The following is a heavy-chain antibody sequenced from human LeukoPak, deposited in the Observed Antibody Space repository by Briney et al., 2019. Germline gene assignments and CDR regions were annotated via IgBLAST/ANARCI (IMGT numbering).Heavy chain of an antibody. D-gene: IGHD6-13*01. CDR2: IYPIGST. J-gene: IGHJ5*02. CDR3: ARSYASSWYWNWFDP. Sequence: SESLSLTCTVPGYSISNGYYWGWIRQPPGTGLEWIGSIYPIGSTFYTPSLKSRVTISVDTSKTQFSLRLSSVTAADTAVYYCARSYASSWYWNWFDPWGQGTLVTVSS. CDR1: GYSISNGYY. V-gene: IGHV4-38-2*02.